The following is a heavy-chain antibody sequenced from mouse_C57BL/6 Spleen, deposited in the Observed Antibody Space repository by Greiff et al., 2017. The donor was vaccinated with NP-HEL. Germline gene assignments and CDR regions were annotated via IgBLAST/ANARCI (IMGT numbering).Heavy chain of an antibody. Sequence: VQLQQSGAELVRPGASVTLSCKASGYTFTDYEMHWVKQTPVHGLEWIGAIDPETGGTAYNQKFKGKAILTADKSSSTAYMELRSLTSEDSAVYYCTRWDDGYSYYAMDYWGQGTSVTVSS. D-gene: IGHD2-3*01. CDR3: TRWDDGYSYYAMDY. J-gene: IGHJ4*01. V-gene: IGHV1-15*01. CDR1: GYTFTDYE. CDR2: IDPETGGT.